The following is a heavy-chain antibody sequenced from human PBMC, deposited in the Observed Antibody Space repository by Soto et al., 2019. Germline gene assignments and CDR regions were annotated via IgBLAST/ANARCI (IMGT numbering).Heavy chain of an antibody. J-gene: IGHJ4*02. CDR1: GFPFSSYA. CDR3: AGSLFMVAADNEPFDD. V-gene: IGHV3-23*01. CDR2: ISGGGNDR. Sequence: VQLLESGGSLVQPGGSLTLSCAASGFPFSSYAMSWVRQTPEKGLEWVAGISGGGNDRYYADFVQGRFTFSRDNSRKILYLQMNSLRADDTVMYFCAGSLFMVAADNEPFDDWGQGTLVTVSS. D-gene: IGHD2-15*01.